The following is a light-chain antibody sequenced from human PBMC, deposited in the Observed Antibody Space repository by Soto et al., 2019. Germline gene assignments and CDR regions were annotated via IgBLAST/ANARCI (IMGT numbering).Light chain of an antibody. Sequence: DIQMTQSPSSLSAAVGDRVTITCRASQAIRSDLGWYQQKPGKAPKRLIYAASSLQSGVPFKFSGSGSGTEFTLTITSLLPEDSAIYYCLQYYDYPYTFGQGTKLEIK. CDR1: QAIRSD. CDR3: LQYYDYPYT. V-gene: IGKV1-17*01. CDR2: AAS. J-gene: IGKJ2*01.